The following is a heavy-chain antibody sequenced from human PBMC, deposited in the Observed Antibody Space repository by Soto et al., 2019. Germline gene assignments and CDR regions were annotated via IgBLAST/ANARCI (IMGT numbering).Heavy chain of an antibody. D-gene: IGHD2-8*01. CDR2: ISYDGNNK. CDR3: EKDPYPPGSALNGAVNLFDA. V-gene: IGHV3-30-3*01. CDR1: GFTVIDYT. J-gene: IGHJ5*02. Sequence: QVQLVESGGGVVQPGRSLRLSCAASGFTVIDYTIHWVRQAPGKGLEWVAVISYDGNNKKYADSVEGRFTISRDNSKNTLYLQLNSLRDEETAVYYWEKDPYPPGSALNGAVNLFDAGGQGTLVTVSS.